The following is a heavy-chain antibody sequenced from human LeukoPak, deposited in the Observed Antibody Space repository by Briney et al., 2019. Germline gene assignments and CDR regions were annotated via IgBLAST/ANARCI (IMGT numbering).Heavy chain of an antibody. Sequence: ASVKVSCKASGYTFTSYAMHWVRQAPGQRLEWMGWINAGNGNTKYSQEFQGRVTITADESTSTAYMELSSLRSEDTAVYYCAREPYSGSYRKFDYWGQGTLVTVSS. CDR2: INAGNGNT. D-gene: IGHD1-26*01. CDR3: AREPYSGSYRKFDY. V-gene: IGHV1-3*03. CDR1: GYTFTSYA. J-gene: IGHJ4*02.